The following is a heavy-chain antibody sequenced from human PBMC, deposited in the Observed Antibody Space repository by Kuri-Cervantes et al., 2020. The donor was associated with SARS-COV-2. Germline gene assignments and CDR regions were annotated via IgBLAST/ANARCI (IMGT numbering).Heavy chain of an antibody. J-gene: IGHJ3*02. Sequence: GGSLRLSCAASGFIFSDYYMTWIRQAPGKGLEWVSNIGPSGTTKYYADSVKGRFTISRDNAKNSLYLQMNSLRAEDTAVYYCARDQIVVVPAASQYDAFDIWGQGTMVTVSS. CDR1: GFIFSDYY. CDR2: IGPSGTTK. V-gene: IGHV3-11*04. CDR3: ARDQIVVVPAASQYDAFDI. D-gene: IGHD2-2*01.